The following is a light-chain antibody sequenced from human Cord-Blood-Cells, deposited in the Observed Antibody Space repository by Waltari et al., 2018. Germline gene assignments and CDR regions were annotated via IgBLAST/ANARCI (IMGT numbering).Light chain of an antibody. CDR2: VNS. CDR3: QSYDSSLPWV. V-gene: IGLV1-40*01. CDR1: SSNIGAGYD. Sequence: QSVLTQPPSVSGAPGQRVTISCTGSSSNIGAGYDVHWYQQLPGTAPKLLIYVNSNRPSGVPVRFSGSKSGTSASLAITGLQAEDEADYYCQSYDSSLPWVFGGGTKLTVL. J-gene: IGLJ3*02.